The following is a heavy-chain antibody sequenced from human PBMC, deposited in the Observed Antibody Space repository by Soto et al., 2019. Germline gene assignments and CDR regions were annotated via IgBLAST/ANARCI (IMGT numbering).Heavy chain of an antibody. D-gene: IGHD5-18*01. Sequence: GASVKVSCKASGYTFTSYAMHWVRQAPGQRLEWMGWINAGNGNTKYSQKFQGRVTITRDTSASTAYMELSSLRSEDTAVYYCAREGGIQLWLPLDYWGQGTLVTVSS. CDR3: AREGGIQLWLPLDY. CDR1: GYTFTSYA. J-gene: IGHJ4*02. V-gene: IGHV1-3*01. CDR2: INAGNGNT.